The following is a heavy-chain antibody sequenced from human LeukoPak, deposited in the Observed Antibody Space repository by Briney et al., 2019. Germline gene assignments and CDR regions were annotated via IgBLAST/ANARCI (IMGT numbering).Heavy chain of an antibody. J-gene: IGHJ4*02. V-gene: IGHV3-48*01. Sequence: HTGGSLRLSCAASGFTLSSYSMNWVRQAPGKGLEWVSYINRSGGTIYYADSVKSRFTISRDSAKDSLYLQMNSLRAEDTAVYYCARDLHRSQYNAHEGHWGQGTLVTVSS. CDR1: GFTLSSYS. D-gene: IGHD5-12*01. CDR2: INRSGGTI. CDR3: ARDLHRSQYNAHEGH.